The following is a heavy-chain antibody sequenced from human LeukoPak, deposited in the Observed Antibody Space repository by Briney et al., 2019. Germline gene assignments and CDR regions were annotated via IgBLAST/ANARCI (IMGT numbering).Heavy chain of an antibody. V-gene: IGHV3-33*01. Sequence: GGTLSLSCAASRFTFSSYCMHWVRQPPGKGLEWVAVIWNDGSRKYYADSVKGRFTISRDSSKLYLQMNSLRAEDTAVYYCARDVFYGYDYWGQGTLVTVSS. CDR1: RFTFSSYC. J-gene: IGHJ4*02. CDR3: ARDVFYGYDY. CDR2: IWNDGSRK. D-gene: IGHD5-18*01.